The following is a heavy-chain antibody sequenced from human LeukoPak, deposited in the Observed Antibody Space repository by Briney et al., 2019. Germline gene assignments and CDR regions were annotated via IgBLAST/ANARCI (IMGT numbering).Heavy chain of an antibody. CDR2: IYYSGST. CDR1: GGSISSSSYY. D-gene: IGHD4-17*01. CDR3: ARDGAGSTVTIN. Sequence: SETLSLTCTVSGGSISSSSYYWGWIRQPPGKGLEWIGSIYYSGSTYYNPSLKSRVTTSVDTSKNQFSLKLSSVTAADTAVYYCARDGAGSTVTINWGQGTLVTVSS. V-gene: IGHV4-39*07. J-gene: IGHJ4*02.